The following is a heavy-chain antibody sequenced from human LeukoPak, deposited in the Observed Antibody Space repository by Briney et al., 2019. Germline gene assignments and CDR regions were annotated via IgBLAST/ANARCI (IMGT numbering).Heavy chain of an antibody. Sequence: ASVKVSCKASGYTFTSYDINWVRQATGQGLEWMGWMNPNSGNTGYAQKFQGRVTMTTDTSTSTAYMELRSLRSDDTAVYYCARHRKVGVTRYDSSGYARYYFDYWGQGTLVTVSS. CDR1: GYTFTSYD. J-gene: IGHJ4*02. D-gene: IGHD3-22*01. V-gene: IGHV1-8*02. CDR2: MNPNSGNT. CDR3: ARHRKVGVTRYDSSGYARYYFDY.